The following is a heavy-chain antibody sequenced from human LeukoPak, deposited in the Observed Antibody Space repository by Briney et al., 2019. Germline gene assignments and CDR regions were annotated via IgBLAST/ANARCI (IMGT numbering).Heavy chain of an antibody. J-gene: IGHJ3*01. CDR2: ISGSGGTT. CDR1: GFTFRSYA. CDR3: AKVSTYGDDYHDAFDV. D-gene: IGHD4-17*01. V-gene: IGHV3-23*01. Sequence: GGSLRLSRAASGFTFRSYAMSWVRQAPGKGLEWVSAISGSGGTTYFADSVRGRFTISRDNSKNTLYLQMNSLRAEDTAVYYCAKVSTYGDDYHDAFDVWGQGAMVTVSS.